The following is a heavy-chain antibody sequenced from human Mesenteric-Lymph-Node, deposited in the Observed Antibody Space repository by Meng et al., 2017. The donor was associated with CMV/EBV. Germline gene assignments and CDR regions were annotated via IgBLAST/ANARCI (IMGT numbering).Heavy chain of an antibody. CDR3: ARDGCSGTTCYNYYYYGMDV. CDR2: IKQDGSEK. CDR1: GFTFSIYA. D-gene: IGHD2-2*02. Sequence: GESLKISCAASGFTFSIYAMSWVRQAPGKGLEWVANIKQDGSEKYCVDSVKGRFTISRDNAKNSLYLQMNSLRAEDTAVYYCARDGCSGTTCYNYYYYGMDVWGQGTTVTVSS. V-gene: IGHV3-7*01. J-gene: IGHJ6*02.